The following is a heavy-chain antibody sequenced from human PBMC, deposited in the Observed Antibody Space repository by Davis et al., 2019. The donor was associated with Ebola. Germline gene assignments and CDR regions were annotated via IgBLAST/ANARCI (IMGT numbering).Heavy chain of an antibody. J-gene: IGHJ4*02. CDR3: ARLGWLLQSAIDY. CDR2: IYYSGST. D-gene: IGHD3-22*01. Sequence: MPSETLSLTCTVSGGSISSSSYYWGWIRQPPGKGLEWIGSIYYSGSTYYNPSLKSRVTISVDTSKNQFSLKLSSVTAADTAVYYCARLGWLLQSAIDYWGQGTLVTVSS. V-gene: IGHV4-39*01. CDR1: GGSISSSSYY.